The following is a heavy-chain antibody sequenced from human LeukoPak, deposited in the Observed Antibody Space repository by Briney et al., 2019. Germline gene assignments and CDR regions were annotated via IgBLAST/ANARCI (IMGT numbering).Heavy chain of an antibody. D-gene: IGHD6-6*01. CDR2: ISSSGNTM. Sequence: PGGSLRLSCAASGFTFSGYEMNWVRQAPGKGLEWVSYISSSGNTMYYADSVKGRFTISRDNAKNSLYLQMNSLRAEDTAVYYCAREGGGQLVWFDPWGQGTLVTVSS. CDR3: AREGGGQLVWFDP. V-gene: IGHV3-48*03. J-gene: IGHJ5*02. CDR1: GFTFSGYE.